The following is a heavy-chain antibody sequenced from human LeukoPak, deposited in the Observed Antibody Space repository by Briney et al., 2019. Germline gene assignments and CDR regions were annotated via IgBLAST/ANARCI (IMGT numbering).Heavy chain of an antibody. V-gene: IGHV2-70*11. CDR1: GFSLSTSGMC. Sequence: SGPTLVKPTQTLTLTCTFSGFSLSTSGMCVSWIRQPPGKALEWLARIDWDDDKYYSTSLKTRLTISKDTSKNQVVLTMTNMDPVDTATYYCARYYYDSSGYYGFDYWGQGTLVTVSS. CDR3: ARYYYDSSGYYGFDY. D-gene: IGHD3-22*01. J-gene: IGHJ4*02. CDR2: IDWDDDK.